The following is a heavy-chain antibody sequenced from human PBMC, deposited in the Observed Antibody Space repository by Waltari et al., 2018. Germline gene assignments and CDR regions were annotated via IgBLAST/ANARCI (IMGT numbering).Heavy chain of an antibody. Sequence: EVQLVQSGAEVKKTGESLKISCKGSGYSFTSYWIGWVRQMPGKGLEWMGIIYPGDSDTRYSPSFQGQVTISADKSISTAYLQWSSLKASDTAMYYCARQGYSSSSSFYYYYMDVWGKGTTVTVSS. J-gene: IGHJ6*03. D-gene: IGHD6-6*01. V-gene: IGHV5-51*01. CDR2: IYPGDSDT. CDR3: ARQGYSSSSSFYYYYMDV. CDR1: GYSFTSYW.